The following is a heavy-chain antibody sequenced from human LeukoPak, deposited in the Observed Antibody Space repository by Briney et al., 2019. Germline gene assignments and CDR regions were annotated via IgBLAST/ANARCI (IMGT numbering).Heavy chain of an antibody. Sequence: SETLSLTCTVSGGSISSYYWRWVRQPPEKGLEWLGYIYYSGSTNYNPPLKSPLTISVDTSKTQFSLKLSSVTAAYTAVYYCARARAPRIYSGSYLYYFDYWGQGTLVTVSS. CDR2: IYYSGST. V-gene: IGHV4-59*08. CDR1: GGSISSYY. J-gene: IGHJ4*02. CDR3: ARARAPRIYSGSYLYYFDY. D-gene: IGHD1-26*01.